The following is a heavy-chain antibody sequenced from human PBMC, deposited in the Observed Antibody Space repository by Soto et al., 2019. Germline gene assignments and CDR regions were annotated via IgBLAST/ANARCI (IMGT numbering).Heavy chain of an antibody. V-gene: IGHV4-30-2*01. CDR2: IYRTGNT. Sequence: PSETLSLTCTFSCDSMSSGDYSWSWIRQPPGKGLEWLGYIYRTGNTHYSPSLKSRVSISQDRSKNQFSLELTSVTAADTAVYYCARGDYQYSIDYWGQGTLVTVSS. CDR1: CDSMSSGDYS. CDR3: ARGDYQYSIDY. J-gene: IGHJ4*02. D-gene: IGHD2-2*01.